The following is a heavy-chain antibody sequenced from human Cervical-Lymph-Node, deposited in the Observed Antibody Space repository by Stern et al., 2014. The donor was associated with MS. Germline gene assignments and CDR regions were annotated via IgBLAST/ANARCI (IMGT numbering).Heavy chain of an antibody. J-gene: IGHJ5*02. V-gene: IGHV1-69-2*01. Sequence: EVQLVESGAEVKKPGATVKISCKVSGYTFIDYYLHWVRQAPGKGLEWMGLVDPKDGATKYVERFQGRVAITADTSTDTAYLDLSGLRSEDTAVYYCTGRNFGPWGQGTLVSVSS. CDR3: TGRNFGP. CDR1: GYTFIDYY. CDR2: VDPKDGAT.